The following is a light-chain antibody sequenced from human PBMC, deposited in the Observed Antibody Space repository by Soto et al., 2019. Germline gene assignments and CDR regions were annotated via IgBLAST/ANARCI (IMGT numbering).Light chain of an antibody. J-gene: IGKJ1*01. CDR2: KAS. V-gene: IGKV1-5*03. Sequence: DIQMTQSPSTLSASVGDRVSITCRASQSIGDWLAWYQQKPGKAPKLLIYKASNLQSGVPSSFSGSGSGTDFTLTISSLQPDDVATYYCQHYDSYSPTWTFGHGTKVDIK. CDR1: QSIGDW. CDR3: QHYDSYSPTWT.